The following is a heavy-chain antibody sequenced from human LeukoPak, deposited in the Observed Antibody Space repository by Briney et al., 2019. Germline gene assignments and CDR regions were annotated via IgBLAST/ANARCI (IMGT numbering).Heavy chain of an antibody. CDR1: GGSFSDSY. CDR3: ARLPRGAWGEFLSFDS. Sequence: SETLSLTCAVYGGSFSDSYWWWSRQTPGEGVERSGDINHGADTKYTSSLKSRVTMSVDTSKNQVSLTLNSVTAADTAVYYCARLPRGAWGEFLSFDSWGQGTLVTVS. CDR2: INHGADT. D-gene: IGHD3-16*01. V-gene: IGHV4-34*01. J-gene: IGHJ4*02.